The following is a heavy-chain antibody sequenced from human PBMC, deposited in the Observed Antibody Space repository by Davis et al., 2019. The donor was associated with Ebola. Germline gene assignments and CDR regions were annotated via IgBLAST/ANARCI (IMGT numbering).Heavy chain of an antibody. D-gene: IGHD3-3*01. CDR1: GFTFSSYG. V-gene: IGHV3-33*01. CDR3: ARDSPPYYDFWSGYFD. Sequence: GGSLRLSCAASGFTFSSYGMHWVRQAPGKGLEWVAVIWYDGSNKYYADSVKGRFTISRDNSKNTLYLQMNSLRAEDTAVYYCARDSPPYYDFWSGYFDWGQGTLVTVSS. CDR2: IWYDGSNK. J-gene: IGHJ4*02.